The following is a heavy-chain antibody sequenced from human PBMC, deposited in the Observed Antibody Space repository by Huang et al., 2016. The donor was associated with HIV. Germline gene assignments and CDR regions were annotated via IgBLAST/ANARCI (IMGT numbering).Heavy chain of an antibody. CDR1: G. Sequence: GISWVRQAPGQGLEWMGSISAHKGDTNYAQKFRVRVTMTTDTSTRTAHMELRSLRSDDSAVYYCVVDDTSGYFSSDYWGQETLVTVSS. CDR2: ISAHKGDT. V-gene: IGHV1-18*01. D-gene: IGHD3-22*01. CDR3: VVDDTSGYFSSDY. J-gene: IGHJ4*02.